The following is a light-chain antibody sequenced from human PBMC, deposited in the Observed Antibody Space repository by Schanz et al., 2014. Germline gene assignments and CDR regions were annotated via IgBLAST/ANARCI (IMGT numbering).Light chain of an antibody. CDR3: QQYGSSLWT. CDR2: GAS. V-gene: IGKV3-20*01. Sequence: EIVLTQSPGTLSLSPGERASLSCRASQSVSSHYIAWYQQRPGQAPRLLVYGASNRATGIPDRFIGSGSGTDFTLTINRLEPEDFSVYYCQQYGSSLWTFGPGTKVEIK. CDR1: QSVSSHY. J-gene: IGKJ1*01.